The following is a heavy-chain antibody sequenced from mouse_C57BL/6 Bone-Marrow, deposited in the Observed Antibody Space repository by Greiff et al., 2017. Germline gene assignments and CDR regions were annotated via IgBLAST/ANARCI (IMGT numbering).Heavy chain of an antibody. V-gene: IGHV1-50*01. CDR2: IDPSDSYT. D-gene: IGHD2-2*01. J-gene: IGHJ3*01. CDR3: ARGGDLWLRRAWFAY. CDR1: GYTFTSYW. Sequence: QVQLQQPGAELVKPGASVKLSCKASGYTFTSYWMQWVKQRPGQGLEWIGEIDPSDSYTNYNQKFKGKATVTVDTSSSTAYMQLSSLTSEDSAVYYCARGGDLWLRRAWFAYWGQGTLVTVSA.